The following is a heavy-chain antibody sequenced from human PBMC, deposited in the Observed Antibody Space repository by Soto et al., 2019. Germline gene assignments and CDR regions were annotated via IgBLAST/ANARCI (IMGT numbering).Heavy chain of an antibody. V-gene: IGHV3-30*04. CDR2: TSYDGSNK. J-gene: IGHJ1*01. CDR1: EFPFRGFV. CDR3: ARWGTTGGLDV. D-gene: IGHD3-16*01. Sequence: QVQLVESGGGVVQPGRPRRASCAEWEFPFRGFVIPWVPQAPGKGLEWVALTSYDGSNKYYGDSVRGRFTISRDNSRNTVDLQMDSLRLEDTALYYCARWGTTGGLDVWGQGTLVSVSS.